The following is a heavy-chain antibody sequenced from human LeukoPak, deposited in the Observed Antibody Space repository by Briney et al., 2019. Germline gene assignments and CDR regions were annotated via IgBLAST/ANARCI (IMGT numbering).Heavy chain of an antibody. Sequence: PGGSLRLSCVVSGYSFSTNMMTWVRQAPGKGLEWVATILPAGKESYRVDSVKGRFIISGDNAKNSLFLQMDSLRDDDTALYYCMSAHGYWGQGTLVTVSS. CDR1: GYSFSTNM. CDR3: MSAHGY. J-gene: IGHJ4*02. CDR2: ILPAGKES. V-gene: IGHV3-7*01.